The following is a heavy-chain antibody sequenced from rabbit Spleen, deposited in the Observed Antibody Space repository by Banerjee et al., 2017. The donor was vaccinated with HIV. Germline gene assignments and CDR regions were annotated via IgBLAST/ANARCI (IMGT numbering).Heavy chain of an antibody. Sequence: QSLEESGGDLVKPGASLTLTCTASRFSFSSTYWMCWFRQAPGRGLEWIACINAITGKAVYASWAKGRFTFSKTSSTTVTLQMTSLTVADTATYFCGRNGGSAVYNLWGPGTLVTVS. D-gene: IGHD4-2*01. V-gene: IGHV1S40*01. CDR2: INAITGKA. CDR1: RFSFSSTYW. CDR3: GRNGGSAVYNL. J-gene: IGHJ4*01.